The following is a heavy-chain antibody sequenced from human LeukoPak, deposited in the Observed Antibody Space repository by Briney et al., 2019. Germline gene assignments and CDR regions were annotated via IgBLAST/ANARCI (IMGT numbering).Heavy chain of an antibody. V-gene: IGHV1-2*02. CDR3: AIQPWGSGNNWYFDL. CDR1: GYTFTAYY. Sequence: GASVKVSCKASGYTFTAYYIHWVRQAPGQGLEWMGWISPNSGGTDYAQKFQGRVTMTRDTSISTAYVELSSPTSDDTAVYYCAIQPWGSGNNWYFDLWGRGTLVTVSS. CDR2: ISPNSGGT. D-gene: IGHD7-27*01. J-gene: IGHJ2*01.